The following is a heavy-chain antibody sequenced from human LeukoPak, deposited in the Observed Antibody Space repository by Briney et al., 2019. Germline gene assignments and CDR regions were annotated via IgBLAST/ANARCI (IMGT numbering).Heavy chain of an antibody. D-gene: IGHD2/OR15-2a*01. J-gene: IGHJ4*02. CDR3: ARSQEYGSIGY. V-gene: IGHV3-30*03. Sequence: GGSLRLSCAASEFTYGMNWVRQAPGKGLEWVAVISYDGSNKYYADSVKGRFTIPRDNSKNTLYLQMNSLRAEDTAVYYCARSQEYGSIGYWGQGTLVTVSS. CDR2: ISYDGSNK. CDR1: EFTYG.